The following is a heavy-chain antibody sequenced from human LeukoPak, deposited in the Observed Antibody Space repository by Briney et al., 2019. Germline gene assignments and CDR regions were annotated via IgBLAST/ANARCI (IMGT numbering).Heavy chain of an antibody. V-gene: IGHV3-53*01. CDR2: IYSGGST. D-gene: IGHD4-17*01. CDR3: ASTSGSTTVSDY. Sequence: PGGSLRLSCAASGFTVSSNYMSWVRQAPGKGLEWVSVIYSGGSTYYADSVKGRFTISRDNSKNTLYLQMNSLRAGDTAVYYCASTSGSTTVSDYWGQGTLVTVSS. J-gene: IGHJ4*02. CDR1: GFTVSSNY.